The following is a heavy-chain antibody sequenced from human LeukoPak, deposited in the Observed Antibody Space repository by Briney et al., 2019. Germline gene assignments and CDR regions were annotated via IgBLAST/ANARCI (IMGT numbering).Heavy chain of an antibody. CDR2: TSQSGSP. J-gene: IGHJ6*02. V-gene: IGHV4-4*02. D-gene: IGHD6-19*01. Sequence: SETLSLTCAVSGDSISSSNWWSWVRQPPGKGLEWIGETSQSGSPNSNPSLKGRVTISLDKSKNQFSLKLSSVTAADTAVYYCARARAVAGTDQYYGVDVWGQGTTVTVSS. CDR3: ARARAVAGTDQYYGVDV. CDR1: GDSISSSNW.